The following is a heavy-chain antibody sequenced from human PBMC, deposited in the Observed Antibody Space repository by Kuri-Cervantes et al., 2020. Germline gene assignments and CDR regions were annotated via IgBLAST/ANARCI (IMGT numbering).Heavy chain of an antibody. V-gene: IGHV1-8*01. CDR2: MNPNSGNT. J-gene: IGHJ4*02. CDR3: ASLLLWFGELPPRGDY. D-gene: IGHD3-10*01. CDR1: GYTFTSYD. Sequence: ASVKVSCKASGYTFTSYDINWVRQATGQGLEWMGWMNPNSGNTGYAQKFQGRVTITRDTSASTAYMELSSLRSEDTAVYYCASLLLWFGELPPRGDYWGQGTLVTDSS.